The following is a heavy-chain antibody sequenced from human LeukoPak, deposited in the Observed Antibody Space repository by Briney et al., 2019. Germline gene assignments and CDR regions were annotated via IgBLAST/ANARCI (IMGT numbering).Heavy chain of an antibody. V-gene: IGHV4-59*08. CDR2: IYYTGST. CDR1: GDSISTYY. D-gene: IGHD4-17*01. J-gene: IGHJ4*02. CDR3: ARHRRYGVLDY. Sequence: PSETLSLTCTVSGDSISTYYWSWIRQPPGKGLEWIGYIYYTGSTNYNPSLKSRVTISVDTSKNQFSLKLSSVTAADTAVYYCARHRRYGVLDYWGQGTLVTVSS.